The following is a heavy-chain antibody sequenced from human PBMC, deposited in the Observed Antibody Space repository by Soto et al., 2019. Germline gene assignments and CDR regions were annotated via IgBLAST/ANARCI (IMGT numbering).Heavy chain of an antibody. CDR2: ISWNSGSI. CDR1: GFTFDDYA. D-gene: IGHD3-3*01. V-gene: IGHV3-9*01. Sequence: GGSLRLSCAASGFTFDDYAMHWVRQAPGKGLEWVSGISWNSGSIGYADSVKGRFTISRDNAKNSLYLQMNSLRAEDTAWYYCAKDDRIWSGYYISGDPFYWYFDLWGRGTLVTVSS. CDR3: AKDDRIWSGYYISGDPFYWYFDL. J-gene: IGHJ2*01.